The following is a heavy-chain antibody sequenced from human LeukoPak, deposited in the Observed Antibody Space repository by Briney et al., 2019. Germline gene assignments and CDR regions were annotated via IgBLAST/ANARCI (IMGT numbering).Heavy chain of an antibody. CDR1: GGSISSSSYY. V-gene: IGHV4-39*01. CDR3: ARGLITMIVPDAFDI. Sequence: SETPSLTCTVSGGSISSSSYYWGWIRQPPGKGLEWIGSIYYSGSTYYNPSLKSRVTISVDTSKNQFSLKLSSVTAADTAVYYCARGLITMIVPDAFDIWGQGTMVTVSS. D-gene: IGHD3-22*01. J-gene: IGHJ3*02. CDR2: IYYSGST.